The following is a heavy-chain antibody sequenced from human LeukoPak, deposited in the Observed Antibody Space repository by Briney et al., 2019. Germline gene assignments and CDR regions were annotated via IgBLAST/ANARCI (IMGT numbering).Heavy chain of an antibody. Sequence: GGSLRLSCAASGFAFSSYGMHWVRQAPGKGLEWVAFIRYDGSNKYYADSVKGRFTISRDNSKNTLYLQMNSLRAEDTAVYYCAKEVSLADIVVVPAAIPPFDYWGQGTLVTVSS. V-gene: IGHV3-30*02. D-gene: IGHD2-2*02. CDR2: IRYDGSNK. CDR1: GFAFSSYG. CDR3: AKEVSLADIVVVPAAIPPFDY. J-gene: IGHJ4*02.